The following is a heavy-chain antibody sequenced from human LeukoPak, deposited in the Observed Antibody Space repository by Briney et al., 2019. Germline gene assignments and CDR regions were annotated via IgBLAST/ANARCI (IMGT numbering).Heavy chain of an antibody. CDR2: ISNDGSRK. CDR1: GFTLSRHG. CDR3: ARDRAWNYFDY. J-gene: IGHJ4*02. D-gene: IGHD3-3*01. Sequence: GGSLRLSCAPSGFTLSRHGMHWVRQAPGKGLEWVAIISNDGSRKYYAHSVEGRFTISRDNSKNTLYLRMDSLRAEDTAVYYCARDRAWNYFDYWGQGTLVTVSS. V-gene: IGHV3-30*03.